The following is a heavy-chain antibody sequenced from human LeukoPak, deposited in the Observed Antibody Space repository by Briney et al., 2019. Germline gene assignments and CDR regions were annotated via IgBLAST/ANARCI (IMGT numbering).Heavy chain of an antibody. Sequence: SETLSLTCTVSGGSISSYYWSWIRQPPGKGLEWIGYIYYNENSNYNPSLKSRVTISVDTSKNQFSLKLSSVTAADTAVYYCASRGYSGYADMDVWGKGTTVTVSS. CDR2: IYYNENS. CDR1: GGSISSYY. D-gene: IGHD5-12*01. J-gene: IGHJ6*03. CDR3: ASRGYSGYADMDV. V-gene: IGHV4-59*08.